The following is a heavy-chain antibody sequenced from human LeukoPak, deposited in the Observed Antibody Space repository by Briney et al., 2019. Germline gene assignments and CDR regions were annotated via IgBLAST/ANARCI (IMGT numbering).Heavy chain of an antibody. Sequence: GGSLRLSCAASGFTVSSNYMSWVRQAPGKGLEWVSAISGSGGSTYYADSVKGRFTISRDNSKNTLYLQMNSLRAEDTAVYYCANGRKDAFDIWGQGTMVTVSS. CDR3: ANGRKDAFDI. CDR1: GFTVSSNY. V-gene: IGHV3-23*01. J-gene: IGHJ3*02. CDR2: ISGSGGST. D-gene: IGHD1-14*01.